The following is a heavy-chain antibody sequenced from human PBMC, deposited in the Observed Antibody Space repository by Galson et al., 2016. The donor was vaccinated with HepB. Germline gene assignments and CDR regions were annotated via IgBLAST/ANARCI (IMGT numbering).Heavy chain of an antibody. CDR2: IYYVGSP. D-gene: IGHD5-24*01. CDR3: ARDAGYSLGLGFFDN. Sequence: TLSLTCTVSGASVSSAGHYWHWIRQRPGKGPEWIGYIYYVGSPYYSPSLKSRISMSLDMSKNQFSLSLRSVTAADTALYYCARDAGYSLGLGFFDNWGQGTLVTVSS. V-gene: IGHV4-31*03. J-gene: IGHJ4*02. CDR1: GASVSSAGHY.